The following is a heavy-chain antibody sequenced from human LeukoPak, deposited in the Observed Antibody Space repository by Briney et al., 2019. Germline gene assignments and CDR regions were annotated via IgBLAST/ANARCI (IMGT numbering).Heavy chain of an antibody. CDR3: TRVEPSFRYYYYGMDV. J-gene: IGHJ6*02. Sequence: GGSLRLSCAVSGFTFTSYWMSWVRQAPGKGLEWVGFIRSKAYGGTTEYAASVKGRFTISRDDSKSIAYLQMNSLKTEDTAVYYCTRVEPSFRYYYYGMDVWGQGTTVTVSS. V-gene: IGHV3-49*04. CDR1: GFTFTSYW. D-gene: IGHD1-1*01. CDR2: IRSKAYGGTT.